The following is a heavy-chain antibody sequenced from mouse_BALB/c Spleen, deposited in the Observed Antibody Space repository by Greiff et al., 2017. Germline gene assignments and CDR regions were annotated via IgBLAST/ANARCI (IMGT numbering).Heavy chain of an antibody. Sequence: QVQLQQSGPELVKPGASVRISCKASGYTFTSYYIHWVKQRPGQGLEWIGWIYPGNVNTKYNEKFKGKATLTADKSSSTAYMQLSSLTSEDSAVYFCARSVLYYGSDYFDYWGQGTTLTVSS. V-gene: IGHV1S56*01. CDR3: ARSVLYYGSDYFDY. J-gene: IGHJ2*01. CDR1: GYTFTSYY. CDR2: IYPGNVNT. D-gene: IGHD1-1*01.